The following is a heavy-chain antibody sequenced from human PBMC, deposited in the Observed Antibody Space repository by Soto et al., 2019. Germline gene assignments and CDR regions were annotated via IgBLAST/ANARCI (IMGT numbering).Heavy chain of an antibody. CDR3: ATCIGGDCYSDY. Sequence: GGSLRLSCVASGFTFNNYAMSWVRLAPGKGLEWVSAISGGITYYADSVKGRFTISRDNSKNTLFLQMTSLRVEDTAVYYCATCIGGDCYSDYWAQGALVTVSS. D-gene: IGHD2-21*02. CDR2: ISGGIT. CDR1: GFTFNNYA. J-gene: IGHJ4*02. V-gene: IGHV3-23*01.